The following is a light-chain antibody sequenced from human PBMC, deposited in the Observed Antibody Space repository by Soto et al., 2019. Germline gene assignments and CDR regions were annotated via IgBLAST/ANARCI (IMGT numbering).Light chain of an antibody. CDR1: HSISNDH. Sequence: IVVTQSPATLSLSPGERATLSCRASHSISNDHLAWYQQKSGHPPRLLIHGTSNRATGIPDRFSGSGSGTDFTLTFTRLEPEDFAVYYCEYYGTSTTFGGGTKVDI. J-gene: IGKJ4*01. V-gene: IGKV3-20*01. CDR2: GTS. CDR3: EYYGTSTT.